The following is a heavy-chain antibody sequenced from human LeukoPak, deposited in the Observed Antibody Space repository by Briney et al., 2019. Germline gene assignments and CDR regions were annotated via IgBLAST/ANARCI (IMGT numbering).Heavy chain of an antibody. CDR3: ARTPYPFHLRYFDWLFSH. Sequence: SVKVSCKASGGTFSSYAISWVRQAPGQGLEWMGGIIPIFGTANYAQKFQGRVTITADESTSTAYMELSSLRSEDTAVYYRARTPYPFHLRYFDWLFSHWGQGTLVTVSS. J-gene: IGHJ4*02. V-gene: IGHV1-69*13. CDR1: GGTFSSYA. CDR2: IIPIFGTA. D-gene: IGHD3-9*01.